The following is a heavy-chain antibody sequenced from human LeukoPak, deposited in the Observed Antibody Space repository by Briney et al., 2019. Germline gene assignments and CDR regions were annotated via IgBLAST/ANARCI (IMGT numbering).Heavy chain of an antibody. D-gene: IGHD6-19*01. CDR1: GFTFSDYY. CDR2: ISSSSSYT. J-gene: IGHJ5*02. CDR3: ARDSSVAVAGTGWFDP. V-gene: IGHV3-11*06. Sequence: GGSLRLSCAASGFTFSDYYMSWIRQAPGKGLEWVSYISSSSSYTNYADSVKGRFTISRDNAKNSLYLQMNSLRAEDTAVYYCARDSSVAVAGTGWFDPWGQGTLVTVSS.